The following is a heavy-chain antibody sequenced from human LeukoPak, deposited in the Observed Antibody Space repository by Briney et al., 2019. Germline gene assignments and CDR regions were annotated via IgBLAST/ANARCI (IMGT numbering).Heavy chain of an antibody. CDR2: IIPIFGTA. CDR3: ARDDSSSPGCNY. CDR1: GGTFSSYA. V-gene: IGHV1-69*13. J-gene: IGHJ4*02. D-gene: IGHD6-6*01. Sequence: SVKVSCKASGGTFSSYAISWVRQAPGQGLEWMGGIIPIFGTANYAQKFQGRVTITADESTSTAYMELSSLGSEDTAVYYCARDDSSSPGCNYWGQGTLVTVSS.